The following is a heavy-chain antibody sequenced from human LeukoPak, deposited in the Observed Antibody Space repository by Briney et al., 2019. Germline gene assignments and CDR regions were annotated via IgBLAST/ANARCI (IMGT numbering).Heavy chain of an antibody. Sequence: GGSLRLSCAASGFTFSSYGMSWVRQAPGKGLEWVSAISGSGGSTYYADSVKGRFTISRDNSKNTLYLQMNSLRAEDTAVYYCAKGDSSSWYRRSSFDYWGQGTLVTVSS. V-gene: IGHV3-23*01. D-gene: IGHD6-13*01. CDR2: ISGSGGST. CDR1: GFTFSSYG. CDR3: AKGDSSSWYRRSSFDY. J-gene: IGHJ4*02.